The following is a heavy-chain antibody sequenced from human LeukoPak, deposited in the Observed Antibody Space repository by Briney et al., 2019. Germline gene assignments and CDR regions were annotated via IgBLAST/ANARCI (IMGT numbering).Heavy chain of an antibody. J-gene: IGHJ6*02. CDR3: AKDLDGDSTYYYGMDL. V-gene: IGHV3-30*18. Sequence: RGGSLRLSCAASGFTFSSYGMHWVRQAPGKGLEWVAVISYDGSNKNYADSVKGRFTISRDNSKNTLYLQMNSLRAEDTAVYYCAKDLDGDSTYYYGMDLWGQGTTVTVSS. D-gene: IGHD4-17*01. CDR2: ISYDGSNK. CDR1: GFTFSSYG.